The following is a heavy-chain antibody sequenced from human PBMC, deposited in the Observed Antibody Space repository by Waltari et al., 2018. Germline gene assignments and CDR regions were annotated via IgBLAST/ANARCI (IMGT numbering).Heavy chain of an antibody. CDR3: ARRVKGSPIDP. J-gene: IGHJ5*02. Sequence: QLQLQESGPGLVKPSETLSLICTVSGDSINNNNCYWGWIRQPPGQGLEWIGRISYGGTTNYNPSLKSRVSISVDMSKNQFSLKLTSVTAADTAVYYCARRVKGSPIDPWSQGTLVTVSS. D-gene: IGHD2-21*01. V-gene: IGHV4-39*01. CDR2: ISYGGTT. CDR1: GDSINNNNCY.